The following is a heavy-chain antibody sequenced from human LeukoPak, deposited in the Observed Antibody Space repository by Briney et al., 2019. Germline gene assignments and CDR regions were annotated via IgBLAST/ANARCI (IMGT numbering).Heavy chain of an antibody. CDR2: ISSSSSYI. Sequence: GGSMRLSCAASGFTFSSYSMNWVRQAPWKGLEWVSSISSSSSYIYYADSVKGRFTISRDNAKNSLYLQMNSLRSEDTAVYYCARDKDRGWFDPWGQGTLVTVSS. J-gene: IGHJ5*02. CDR3: ARDKDRGWFDP. V-gene: IGHV3-21*01. CDR1: GFTFSSYS.